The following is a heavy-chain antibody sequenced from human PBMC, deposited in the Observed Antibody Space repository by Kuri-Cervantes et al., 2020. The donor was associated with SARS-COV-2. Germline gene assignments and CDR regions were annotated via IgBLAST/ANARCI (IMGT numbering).Heavy chain of an antibody. Sequence: ASVKVSCKASGYTFTSYYMHWVRQAPGQGLEWMGIINPSGGSTSYAQKFQGRVTMTRDTSTSTVYMELSSLRSEDTAVYYCARIAPSERDYYGSGSFDYWGQGTLVTVSS. J-gene: IGHJ4*02. V-gene: IGHV1-46*01. CDR1: GYTFTSYY. CDR2: INPSGGST. D-gene: IGHD3-10*01. CDR3: ARIAPSERDYYGSGSFDY.